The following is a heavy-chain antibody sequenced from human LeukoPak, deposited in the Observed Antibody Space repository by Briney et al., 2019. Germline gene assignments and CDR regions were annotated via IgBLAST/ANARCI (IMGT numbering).Heavy chain of an antibody. CDR3: ARTYSSSWYRHYYMDV. CDR1: GGSISSGDYY. J-gene: IGHJ6*03. CDR2: IYYSGST. D-gene: IGHD6-13*01. V-gene: IGHV4-30-4*08. Sequence: SETLSLTCTVSGGSISSGDYYWSWIRQPPGKGLEWTGYIYYSGSTYYNPSLKSRVTISVDTSKNQFSLKLSSVTAADTAVYYCARTYSSSWYRHYYMDVWGKGTTVTVSS.